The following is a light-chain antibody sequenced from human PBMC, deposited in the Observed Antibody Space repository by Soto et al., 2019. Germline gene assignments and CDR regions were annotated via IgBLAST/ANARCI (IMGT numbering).Light chain of an antibody. J-gene: IGKJ5*01. V-gene: IGKV3-20*01. Sequence: ERVMTQSPATLSVSPGERATLSCRASQSVGSNLAWYQQKPGQAPRLLIYGASSRATGIPDRFSGSGSGTDFTLTISRLEPEDFAVYYCQQYGSSHTFGQGTRLEIK. CDR3: QQYGSSHT. CDR1: QSVGSN. CDR2: GAS.